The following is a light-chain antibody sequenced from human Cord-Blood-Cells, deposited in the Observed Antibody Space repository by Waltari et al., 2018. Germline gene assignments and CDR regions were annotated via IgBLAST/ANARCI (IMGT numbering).Light chain of an antibody. V-gene: IGKV1-5*01. J-gene: IGKJ4*01. CDR2: DAS. CDR3: IQST. CDR1: QSISSW. Sequence: DIQMTLSPSTLSASVGDRVTITGRASQSISSWLAWYQQKPGKAPKLLLYDASSLESGVPSSFSVSGSGTAFTLTSSSVQPDDVVTNYRIQSTFGEWTKVEIK.